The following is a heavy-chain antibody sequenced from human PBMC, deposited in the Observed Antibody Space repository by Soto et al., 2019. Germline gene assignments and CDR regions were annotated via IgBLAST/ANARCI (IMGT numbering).Heavy chain of an antibody. V-gene: IGHV1-69*06. CDR3: ATTGAAAYGGYFDY. D-gene: IGHD6-13*01. CDR2: IIPIFGTA. Sequence: QVQLVQSGAEVKKPGSSVKVSCKASGGTFSSYAISWVRQAPGQGLAWMGGIIPIFGTANYAQKFQGRVTITADKSTSTAYMELSSLRSEDTAVYYCATTGAAAYGGYFDYWGQGTLVTVSS. J-gene: IGHJ4*02. CDR1: GGTFSSYA.